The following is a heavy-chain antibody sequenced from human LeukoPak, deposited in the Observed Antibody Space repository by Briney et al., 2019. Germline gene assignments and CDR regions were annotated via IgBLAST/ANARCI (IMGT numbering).Heavy chain of an antibody. CDR2: INRGGST. Sequence: SETLSLSCAVYGGSFSGYYLNWIRQPPGKGLEWIGEINRGGSTNYNPSLKSRITIPVDTSKNQFSLKLTSVTAADTAVYYCARNYNYGRYFFDSWGQGILVTVSS. D-gene: IGHD3-10*01. CDR3: ARNYNYGRYFFDS. J-gene: IGHJ4*02. V-gene: IGHV4-34*01. CDR1: GGSFSGYY.